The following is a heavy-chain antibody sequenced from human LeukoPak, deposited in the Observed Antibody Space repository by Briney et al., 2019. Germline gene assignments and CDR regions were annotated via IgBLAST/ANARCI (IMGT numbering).Heavy chain of an antibody. CDR1: GFTFSSYE. D-gene: IGHD2-15*01. CDR3: TRVQPGYCSGGSCYSGVWFDP. Sequence: GGSLRLSCAASGFTFSSYEMNWVRQAPGKGLEWVSYISSSGSTIYYADSVKGRFTISRDNAKNSLYLQMNSLKTEDTAVYYCTRVQPGYCSGGSCYSGVWFDPWGQGTLVTVSS. V-gene: IGHV3-48*03. CDR2: ISSSGSTI. J-gene: IGHJ5*02.